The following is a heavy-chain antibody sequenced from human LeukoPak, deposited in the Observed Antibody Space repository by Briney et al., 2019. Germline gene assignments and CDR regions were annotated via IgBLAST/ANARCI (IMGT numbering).Heavy chain of an antibody. CDR2: IKQDGSEK. V-gene: IGHV3-7*03. J-gene: IGHJ6*02. CDR3: AAEIYYYYGMDV. Sequence: GGSLRHSCAASGFTFSSYWMTWVRQAPGKGLEWVANIKQDGSEKYYVDSVKGRFTISRDNAKNSLYLQMNSLRAEDTAVYYCAAEIYYYYGMDVWGQGTTVTVSS. CDR1: GFTFSSYW.